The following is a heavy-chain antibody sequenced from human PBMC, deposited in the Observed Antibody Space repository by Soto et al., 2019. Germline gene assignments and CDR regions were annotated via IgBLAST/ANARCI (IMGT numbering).Heavy chain of an antibody. CDR3: ARVEGSDGDAHYYYYGMDV. CDR1: GGTFSSYA. Sequence: ASVKVSCKASGGTFSSYAISWVRQAPGQGLEWMGGIIPIFGTANYAQKFQGRVTITADESTSTAYMELSSLRSKDTAVYYCARVEGSDGDAHYYYYGMDVWGQGTTVTVSS. D-gene: IGHD4-17*01. CDR2: IIPIFGTA. V-gene: IGHV1-69*13. J-gene: IGHJ6*02.